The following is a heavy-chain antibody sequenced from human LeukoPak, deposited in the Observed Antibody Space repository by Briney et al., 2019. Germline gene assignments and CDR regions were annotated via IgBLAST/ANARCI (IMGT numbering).Heavy chain of an antibody. J-gene: IGHJ5*02. D-gene: IGHD2-2*01. CDR1: GGSISSGSYY. Sequence: SETLSLTCTVSGGSISSGSYYWSWIRQPAGKGLEWIGRIYTSGSTNYNPSLKSRVTISVDTSKNQFSLKLSSVTAADTAVYYCARAPPVTGAIGGWFDPRGQGTLVTVSS. CDR3: ARAPPVTGAIGGWFDP. CDR2: IYTSGST. V-gene: IGHV4-61*02.